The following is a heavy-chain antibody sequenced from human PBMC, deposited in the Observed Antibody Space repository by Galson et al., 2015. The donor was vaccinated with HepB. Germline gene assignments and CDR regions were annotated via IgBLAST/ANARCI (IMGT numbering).Heavy chain of an antibody. CDR3: ARYGSGSAYKVPFDY. V-gene: IGHV3-48*01. CDR1: GFTFPVYA. CDR2: ISSQRNIT. D-gene: IGHD3-10*01. J-gene: IGHJ4*02. Sequence: SLRLSCAASGFTFPVYAMIWVRQAPGKGLEWVSHISSQRNITYYADSVKGRFTISRDNDKNTLYLQMDSLRADDTAVYYCARYGSGSAYKVPFDYWGQGTLVTVSS.